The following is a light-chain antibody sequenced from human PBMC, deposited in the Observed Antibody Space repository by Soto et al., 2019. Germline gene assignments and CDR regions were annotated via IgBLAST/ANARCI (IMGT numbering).Light chain of an antibody. CDR2: RVS. CDR1: QSLVYKDGNTY. Sequence: VVMTQSSFSLPVALGQPASISCRSSQSLVYKDGNTYLNWFQQRPGQPPRPLIYRVSNRDSGVPDRCSGSGPVTDFTLMISRVEAEDVGVYYCMQGTHWPYTFGQGTKLEIK. V-gene: IGKV2-30*01. CDR3: MQGTHWPYT. J-gene: IGKJ2*01.